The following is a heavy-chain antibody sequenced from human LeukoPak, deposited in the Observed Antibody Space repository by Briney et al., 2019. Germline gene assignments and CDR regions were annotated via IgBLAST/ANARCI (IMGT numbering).Heavy chain of an antibody. CDR3: AKDRAEQWLPDY. D-gene: IGHD6-19*01. CDR2: IAFDGNKK. V-gene: IGHV3-30*04. Sequence: GRSLRLSCAASGFIFRRYAMHWVRQAPGKGLEWVAVIAFDGNKKYYADSVKGRFTISRDNSKNTLYLQMNSLRAEDTAVYYCAKDRAEQWLPDYWGQGTLVTVSS. CDR1: GFIFRRYA. J-gene: IGHJ4*02.